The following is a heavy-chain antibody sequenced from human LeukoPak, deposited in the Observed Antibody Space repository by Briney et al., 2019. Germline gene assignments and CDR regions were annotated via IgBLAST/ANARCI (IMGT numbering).Heavy chain of an antibody. Sequence: PSETLSLTCTVSGGSISSGGYYWSWLRQHPGKGLEWIGYIYYSGSTYYNPSLKRPVTISVDTSKNQFSLKLSSLTAADTAVYYCARVGPRAVTALDIWGQGTMVTVSS. CDR2: IYYSGST. D-gene: IGHD4-17*01. V-gene: IGHV4-31*01. CDR3: ARVGPRAVTALDI. CDR1: GGSISSGGYY. J-gene: IGHJ3*02.